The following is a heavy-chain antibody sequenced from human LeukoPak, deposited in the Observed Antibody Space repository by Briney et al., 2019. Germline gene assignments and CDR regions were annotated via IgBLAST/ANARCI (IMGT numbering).Heavy chain of an antibody. CDR1: GGSISSSSYY. CDR2: IYYSGST. D-gene: IGHD4-17*01. Sequence: PSETLSLTCTVSGGSISSSSYYWGWIRQPPGKGLEWIGSIYYSGSTYYNPSLKSRVTISVDTSKNQFSLKLSSVTAADTAVYYCAREATVTSLDWFDPWGQGTLVTVSS. J-gene: IGHJ5*02. CDR3: AREATVTSLDWFDP. V-gene: IGHV4-39*07.